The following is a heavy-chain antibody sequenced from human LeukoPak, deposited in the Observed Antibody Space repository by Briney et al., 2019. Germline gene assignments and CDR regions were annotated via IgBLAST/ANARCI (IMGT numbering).Heavy chain of an antibody. J-gene: IGHJ4*02. CDR2: IYYSGST. CDR3: ARVIGYCSSTSFFGYFDY. D-gene: IGHD2-2*01. CDR1: GGSISSSSFY. Sequence: SETLSLTCTVSGGSISSSSFYWGWIRHPPGKGLEWIGRIYYSGSTYHNPSLETRVTISVDTSKNQFSLKVSSVTAADTAVYYCARVIGYCSSTSFFGYFDYWGQGTLVTVSS. V-gene: IGHV4-39*01.